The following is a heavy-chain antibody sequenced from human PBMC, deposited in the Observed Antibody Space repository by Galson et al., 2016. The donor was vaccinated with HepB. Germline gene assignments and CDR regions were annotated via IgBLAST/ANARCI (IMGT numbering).Heavy chain of an antibody. Sequence: SLRISCAASGFTISGHWMHWVRQVPGKGLMWLSRVSPDGSTSHYADSVRGRFTISRDNAKNTFYLQMNSLRAEDTAVYYCARPRCEDSCSSVYGWFDPWGQGTLVTVSS. CDR1: GFTISGHW. J-gene: IGHJ5*02. D-gene: IGHD2-15*01. V-gene: IGHV3-74*01. CDR3: ARPRCEDSCSSVYGWFDP. CDR2: VSPDGSTS.